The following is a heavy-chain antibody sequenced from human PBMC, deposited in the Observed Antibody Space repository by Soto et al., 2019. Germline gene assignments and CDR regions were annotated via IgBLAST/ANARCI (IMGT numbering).Heavy chain of an antibody. CDR3: ATNGINTPFGA. J-gene: IGHJ4*02. Sequence: EVQLLESGGGLVQPGGSLRLSCAASGFTFSTYAMSWVRQAPVKGLEWVSSISATTGSTYYAGSVKGRFTISRDNSKNMLYLQVDSLRAEDSAVDYCATNGINTPFGAWGQGTLVTVSS. D-gene: IGHD3-16*01. CDR2: ISATTGST. CDR1: GFTFSTYA. V-gene: IGHV3-23*01.